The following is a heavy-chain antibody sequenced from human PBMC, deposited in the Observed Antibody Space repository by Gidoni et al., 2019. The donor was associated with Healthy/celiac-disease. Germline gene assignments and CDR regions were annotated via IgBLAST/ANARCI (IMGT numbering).Heavy chain of an antibody. Sequence: QVQLVESGGGVVQPGRSLRLSCAASGFTFCSYGLHWVRQAPGKGREWVAVISYEGSNKYYEDSVKGRFTISRDNSKNTLYLQMNSLRAEDTAVYYCAKGTKKTVAGARGYGMDVWGQGTTVTVSS. J-gene: IGHJ6*02. CDR1: GFTFCSYG. V-gene: IGHV3-30*18. CDR2: ISYEGSNK. D-gene: IGHD6-19*01. CDR3: AKGTKKTVAGARGYGMDV.